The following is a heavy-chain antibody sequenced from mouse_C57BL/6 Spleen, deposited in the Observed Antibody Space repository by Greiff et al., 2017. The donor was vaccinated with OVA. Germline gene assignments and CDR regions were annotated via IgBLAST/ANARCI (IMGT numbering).Heavy chain of an antibody. Sequence: EVKLKESEGGLVQPGSSMKLSCTASGFTFSDYYMAWVRQVPEKGLEWVANINYDGSSTYYLDSLKSRFIISRDNAKNILYLQMSSLKSEDTATYYCARENSNPYAMDYWGQGTSVTVSS. CDR2: INYDGSST. J-gene: IGHJ4*01. V-gene: IGHV5-16*01. D-gene: IGHD2-5*01. CDR3: ARENSNPYAMDY. CDR1: GFTFSDYY.